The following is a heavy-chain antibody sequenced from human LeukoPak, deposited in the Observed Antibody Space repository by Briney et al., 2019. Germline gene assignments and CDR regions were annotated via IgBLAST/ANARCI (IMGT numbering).Heavy chain of an antibody. CDR1: SGSISSSSYY. V-gene: IGHV4-39*01. J-gene: IGHJ4*02. D-gene: IGHD4-11*01. CDR2: TYHSGNT. Sequence: PSETLSLTCTVSSGSISSSSYYWGWIRQPPGKGLEWIGSTYHSGNTYYSPSLKSRVTIPVDTSKNQFSLKLSSVTAADTAVYYCARSSRGDYSFDYWGRGTLVTVSS. CDR3: ARSSRGDYSFDY.